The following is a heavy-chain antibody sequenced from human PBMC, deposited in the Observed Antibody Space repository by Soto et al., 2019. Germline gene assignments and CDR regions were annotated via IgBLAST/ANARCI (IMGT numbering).Heavy chain of an antibody. Sequence: QVQLVQSGAEVKKPGASVKVSCKASGYTFTSYGISWVRQAPGQGLEWMGWISAYNGNTNYAQKLQGRVTMTTDTSTSTAYREPRSLRSDDKAVYYCARDSGGSDLWTYYDFWSCYPNNWFDPWGQGTLVTVSS. CDR1: GYTFTSYG. J-gene: IGHJ5*02. D-gene: IGHD3-3*01. CDR2: ISAYNGNT. CDR3: ARDSGGSDLWTYYDFWSCYPNNWFDP. V-gene: IGHV1-18*04.